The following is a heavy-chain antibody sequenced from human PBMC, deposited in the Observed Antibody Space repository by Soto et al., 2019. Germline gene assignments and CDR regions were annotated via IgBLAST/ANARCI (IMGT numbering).Heavy chain of an antibody. Sequence: ASVKVSCKASGYTFSGYSITWVRQAPGQGLEWMGRISGYNGNTNYARTLRDRLTLTTDTSTSTAYMELRSLTSDDTAVYYCARDVFCGGAPACPDMDVWGQGTTVTVSS. CDR3: ARDVFCGGAPACPDMDV. D-gene: IGHD2-21*01. CDR1: GYTFSGYS. V-gene: IGHV1-18*04. J-gene: IGHJ6*02. CDR2: ISGYNGNT.